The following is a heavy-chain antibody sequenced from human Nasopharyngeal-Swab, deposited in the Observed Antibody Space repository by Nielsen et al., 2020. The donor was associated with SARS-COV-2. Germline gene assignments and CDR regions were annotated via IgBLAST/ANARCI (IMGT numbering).Heavy chain of an antibody. CDR1: GGSISSSSYY. CDR2: IYYSGST. D-gene: IGHD6-19*01. CDR3: ARHAPTGYSSGWYPVAFDY. V-gene: IGHV4-39*01. Sequence: SETLSLTCTVSGGSISSSSYYWGWIRQPPGKGLEWIGSIYYSGSTYYNPSLKSRVTISVDTSKNQFSLKLSSVTAADTAVYYCARHAPTGYSSGWYPVAFDYWGQEPWSPSPQ. J-gene: IGHJ4*01.